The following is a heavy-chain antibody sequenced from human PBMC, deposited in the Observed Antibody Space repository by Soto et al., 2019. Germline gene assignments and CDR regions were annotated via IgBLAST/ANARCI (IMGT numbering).Heavy chain of an antibody. CDR2: ISGSGNNI. CDR3: XXXXXXRGXINGMDV. D-gene: IGHD3-10*01. J-gene: IGHJ6*02. Sequence: EVQLLESGGGLVQPGGSLRLSCAASGFTFSSYAMNWVRQAPGKGLEWVSAISGSGNNIYNADSVKGRFTISRDNSKNXLYXQXXXXXAEXXXVXXXXXXXXXRGXINGMDVWGQGTTVTVSS. V-gene: IGHV3-23*01. CDR1: GFTFSSYA.